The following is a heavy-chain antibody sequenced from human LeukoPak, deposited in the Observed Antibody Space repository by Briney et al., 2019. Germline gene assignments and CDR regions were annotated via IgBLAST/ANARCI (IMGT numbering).Heavy chain of an antibody. D-gene: IGHD5-18*01. Sequence: PSQTLSLTCSVSGGSISSGDYYWSWIRQPPGMGLEWIGYIYYSGSTYYNPSLESRVTISVDTSKNQFSLKLSSVTAADTAVYYCARRDRGYSYGYLDYWGQGTLFTVSS. CDR1: GGSISSGDYY. CDR2: IYYSGST. J-gene: IGHJ4*02. CDR3: ARRDRGYSYGYLDY. V-gene: IGHV4-30-4*01.